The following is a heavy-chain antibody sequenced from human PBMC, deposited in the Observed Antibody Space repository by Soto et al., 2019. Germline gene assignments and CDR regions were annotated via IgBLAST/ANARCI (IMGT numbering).Heavy chain of an antibody. CDR3: ARDRDGSGTYWAYYYYYYGMDV. CDR2: ISAYNGNT. CDR1: GYTFTSYG. D-gene: IGHD3-10*01. J-gene: IGHJ6*02. V-gene: IGHV1-18*01. Sequence: GASVKVSCKASGYTFTSYGISWVRQAPGQGLEWMGWISAYNGNTNYAQKLQGRVIMTTDTSTSTAYMELRSLRSDDTAVYYCARDRDGSGTYWAYYYYYYGMDVWGQGTTVTVSS.